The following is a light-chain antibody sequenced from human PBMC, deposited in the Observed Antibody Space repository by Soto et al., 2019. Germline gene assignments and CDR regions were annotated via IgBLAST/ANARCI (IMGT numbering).Light chain of an antibody. V-gene: IGKV3-20*01. CDR3: QHYGSSPPVAIT. Sequence: ILMAQSPATLSLSPGERATLSCRASQSVSSYLAWYQQKPGQAPRLLIYGASSRATGIPDRFSGSGSGTDFTLTITRLEPEDFAVYYCQHYGSSPPVAITFGQGTRLEIK. J-gene: IGKJ5*01. CDR1: QSVSSY. CDR2: GAS.